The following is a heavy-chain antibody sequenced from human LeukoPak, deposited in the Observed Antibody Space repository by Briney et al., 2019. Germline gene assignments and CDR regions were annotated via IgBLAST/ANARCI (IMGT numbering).Heavy chain of an antibody. D-gene: IGHD7-27*01. J-gene: IGHJ6*02. CDR1: GGTFSSYA. V-gene: IGHV1-69*04. Sequence: SVKVSCMASGGTFSSYAISWVRQAPGKGLEWMGRIIPIFGIANYAQKFQGRVTITADKSTSTAYMELSSLRSEDTAVYYCARDGLGNYGMDVWGQGTTVTVSS. CDR3: ARDGLGNYGMDV. CDR2: IIPIFGIA.